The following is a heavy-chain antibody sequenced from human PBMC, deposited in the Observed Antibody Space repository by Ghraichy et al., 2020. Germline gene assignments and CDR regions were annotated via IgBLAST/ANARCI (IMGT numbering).Heavy chain of an antibody. D-gene: IGHD3-22*01. J-gene: IGHJ4*02. V-gene: IGHV4-39*01. CDR2: IYYSGST. Sequence: SETLSLTCTVSGGSISSSSYYWGWIRQPPGKGLEWIGSIYYSGSTYYNLSLKSRVTISVDTSKNQFSLKLSSVTAADTAVYYCARRGHYYDSSGYYYFDYWGQGTLVTVSS. CDR3: ARRGHYYDSSGYYYFDY. CDR1: GGSISSSSYY.